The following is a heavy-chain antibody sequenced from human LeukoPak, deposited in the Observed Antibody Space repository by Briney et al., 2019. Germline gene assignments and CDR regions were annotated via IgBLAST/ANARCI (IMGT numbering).Heavy chain of an antibody. V-gene: IGHV3-9*01. CDR3: AKGSATFYYYYGMDV. J-gene: IGHJ6*02. CDR2: ISWNSGSI. Sequence: GGSLRLSCAASGLTFDDYAMRWVRQAPGKGLEWVSGISWNSGSIGYADSVKGRFTISRDNAKNSLYLQMNSLRAEDTALYYCAKGSATFYYYYGMDVWGQGTTVTVSS. CDR1: GLTFDDYA. D-gene: IGHD2-15*01.